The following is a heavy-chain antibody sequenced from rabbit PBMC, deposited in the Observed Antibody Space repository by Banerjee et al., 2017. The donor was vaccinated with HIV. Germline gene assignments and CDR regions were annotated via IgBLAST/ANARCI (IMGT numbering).Heavy chain of an antibody. V-gene: IGHV1S45*01. CDR3: ARDLPISDGYSFDL. D-gene: IGHD6-1*01. CDR2: IDAAVIEDT. Sequence: QEQLEESGGDLVKPEGSLTLTCKASGFDFSSSYWICWVRQAPGKGLEWIACIDAAVIEDTYYATWAKGRFTISKPSSTTVTLQMTSLTAADTATYFCARDLPISDGYSFDLWGQGTL. CDR1: GFDFSSSYW. J-gene: IGHJ4*01.